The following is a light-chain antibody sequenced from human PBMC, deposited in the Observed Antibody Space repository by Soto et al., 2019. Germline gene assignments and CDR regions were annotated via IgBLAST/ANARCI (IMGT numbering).Light chain of an antibody. CDR1: QSISTY. J-gene: IGKJ1*01. CDR3: QHSYNAPPWT. Sequence: DIQMNQSPSSLSASVGDRVTISCRASQSISTYLNWYQQKPGTAPRLLIYGASSVKTGVPPRFSGSGSGIDFTLTSSSLRPEDSATYFCQHSYNAPPWTFGRGTKVEIK. V-gene: IGKV1-39*01. CDR2: GAS.